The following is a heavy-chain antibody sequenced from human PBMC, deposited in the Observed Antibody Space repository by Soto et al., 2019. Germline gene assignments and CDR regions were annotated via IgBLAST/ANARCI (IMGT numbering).Heavy chain of an antibody. D-gene: IGHD3-10*01. CDR3: ARGGPSHYYGSGSYYRPADY. V-gene: IGHV4-31*02. Sequence: SETLSLTCTVSGGSISSGGYYWSWIRQHPGKGLEWIGYIYYSGSTYYNPPLKSRVTISVDTSKNQFSLKLSSVAAADTAVYYCARGGPSHYYGSGSYYRPADYWGQGTLVTVSS. J-gene: IGHJ4*02. CDR2: IYYSGST. CDR1: GGSISSGGYY.